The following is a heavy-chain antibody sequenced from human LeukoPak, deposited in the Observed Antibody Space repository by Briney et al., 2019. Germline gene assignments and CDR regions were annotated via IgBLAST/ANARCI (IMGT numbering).Heavy chain of an antibody. D-gene: IGHD2-2*01. CDR3: ARQYCSSTSCPPDY. V-gene: IGHV3-21*01. CDR1: GFTFSSYS. Sequence: GGSLRLSCAASGFTFSSYSMNWVRQAPGKGLEWVSSISSSSSYIYYADSVKGRFTISRDNAKNSLYLQMNSLRAEDTSVYYCARQYCSSTSCPPDYRGQGTLVTVSS. J-gene: IGHJ4*02. CDR2: ISSSSSYI.